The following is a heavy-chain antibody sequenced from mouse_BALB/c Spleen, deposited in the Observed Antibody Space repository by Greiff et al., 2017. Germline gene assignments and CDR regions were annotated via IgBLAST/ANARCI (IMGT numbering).Heavy chain of an antibody. V-gene: IGHV2-5-1*01. J-gene: IGHJ1*01. Sequence: VQRVESGPSLVQPSQSLSITCTVSGFSLTSYGVHWVRQSPGKGLEWLGVIWRGGSTDYNAAFMSRLSITKDNSKSQVFFKMNSLQADDTAIYYCAKKGYGNYWYFDVWGAGTTVTVSS. D-gene: IGHD2-1*01. CDR2: IWRGGST. CDR1: GFSLTSYG. CDR3: AKKGYGNYWYFDV.